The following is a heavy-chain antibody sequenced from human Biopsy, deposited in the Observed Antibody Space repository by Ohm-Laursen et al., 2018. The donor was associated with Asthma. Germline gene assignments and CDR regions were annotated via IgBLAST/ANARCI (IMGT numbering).Heavy chain of an antibody. CDR2: IDWDDDK. J-gene: IGHJ4*02. CDR1: GLSLSKTGMR. V-gene: IGHV2-70*04. D-gene: IGHD6-13*01. Sequence: TQTLTLTDTLSGLSLSKTGMRVSWIRQPPGKALEWLARIDWDDDKFYSASLKTRLTISKDTSKNQVVLTMTTMDTVDTATYYCAREQQLGNFDYWGQGTLVTVSS. CDR3: AREQQLGNFDY.